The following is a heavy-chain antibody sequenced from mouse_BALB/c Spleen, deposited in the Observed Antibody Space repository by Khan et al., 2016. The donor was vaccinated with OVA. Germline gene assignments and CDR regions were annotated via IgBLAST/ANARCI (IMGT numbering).Heavy chain of an antibody. D-gene: IGHD1-1*01. J-gene: IGHJ4*01. CDR1: GYTFTNCG. CDR3: ARPHYCSYVMNN. Sequence: QIQLVQSGPELKKPGETVKISCKASGYTFTNCGMNWVKQAPGKGLKWMGWINTYTGEPTYADDFKGRFAFSLETSASTAYLQLNNLKSEDTATYFCARPHYCSYVMNNWGQGTSVTVSS. CDR2: INTYTGEP. V-gene: IGHV9-3-1*01.